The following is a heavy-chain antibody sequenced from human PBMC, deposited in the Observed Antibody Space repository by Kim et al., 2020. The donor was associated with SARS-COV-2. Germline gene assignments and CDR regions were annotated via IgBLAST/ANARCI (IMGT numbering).Heavy chain of an antibody. CDR1: GFTFSSYE. CDR3: ARDSRVTMFGVVIDYYGMVV. Sequence: GGSLRLSCAASGFTFSSYEMNWVRQAPGQGLEWVSYISSSGSTIYYADSVKGRFTISRDNAKNSLYLQMNSLRAEDTAVYYCARDSRVTMFGVVIDYYGMVVWGQGTTVTVSS. D-gene: IGHD3-3*01. CDR2: ISSSGSTI. V-gene: IGHV3-48*03. J-gene: IGHJ6*02.